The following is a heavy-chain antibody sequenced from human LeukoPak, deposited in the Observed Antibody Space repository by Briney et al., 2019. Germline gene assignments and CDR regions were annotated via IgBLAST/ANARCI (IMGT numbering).Heavy chain of an antibody. CDR2: INSGGSIK. CDR1: GFTFSNYD. CDR3: ARRYCSSTDCLFDY. D-gene: IGHD2-2*01. V-gene: IGHV3-48*03. J-gene: IGHJ4*02. Sequence: PGGSLRLSCAASGFTFSNYDMNWVRQAPGKGLEWVSHINSGGSIKYYADSLKGRFTISRDNAKNSLYLQMNSLRAEDTAVYYCARRYCSSTDCLFDYWGQGTLVTVSS.